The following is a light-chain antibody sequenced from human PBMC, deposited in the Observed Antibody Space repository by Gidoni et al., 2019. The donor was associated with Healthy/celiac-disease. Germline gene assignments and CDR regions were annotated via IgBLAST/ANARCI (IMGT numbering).Light chain of an antibody. CDR2: DAS. Sequence: DIQMTQSPSSLSASVGDRVTITCQASQDISNYLNWYQQKPGKAPKLLIYDASNLETGVPSRFSGSGAVTDFTFTISSLQPEDIATYYCQQYDNLWGFGGGTKVEIK. CDR1: QDISNY. V-gene: IGKV1-33*01. CDR3: QQYDNLWG. J-gene: IGKJ4*01.